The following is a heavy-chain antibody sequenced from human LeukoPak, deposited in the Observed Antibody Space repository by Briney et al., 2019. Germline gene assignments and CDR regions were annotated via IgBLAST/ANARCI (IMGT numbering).Heavy chain of an antibody. V-gene: IGHV4-34*01. CDR3: AREEAAAGSPGNAFDI. Sequence: PSETLSLTCAVYGGSFSGYYWSWIRQPPGKGPEWIGEINHSGSTNYNPFLKSRVTISVDTSKNQFSLKLSSVTAADTAVYYCAREEAAAGSPGNAFDIWGQGTMVTVSS. J-gene: IGHJ3*02. CDR2: INHSGST. CDR1: GGSFSGYY. D-gene: IGHD6-13*01.